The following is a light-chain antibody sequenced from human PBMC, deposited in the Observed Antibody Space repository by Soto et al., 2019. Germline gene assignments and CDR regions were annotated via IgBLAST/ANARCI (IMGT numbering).Light chain of an antibody. J-gene: IGKJ1*01. CDR2: KTS. CDR1: QSMSSW. Sequence: DIQMTQSPSTLSASVGDRVTITCWASQSMSSWLAWYQQKPGKAPKLLIYKTSSLESGVPSRFSGSGSGTEFTLTISSLQPDGFATYYCQRYNSYPWTVAQGTKVDSK. CDR3: QRYNSYPWT. V-gene: IGKV1-5*03.